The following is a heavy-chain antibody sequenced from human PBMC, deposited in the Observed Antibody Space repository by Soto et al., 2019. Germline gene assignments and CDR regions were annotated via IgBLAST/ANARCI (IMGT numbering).Heavy chain of an antibody. J-gene: IGHJ3*02. CDR2: IKQDGSEK. V-gene: IGHV3-7*01. Sequence: EVQLVESGGGLVQPGGSLRLSCAASGFTCSSYWMSWVRQGPGKGLEWMANIKQDGSEKYYVDSVKGRFTISRDNAKYSLYLQVNSLRAEDTAVYYCARGSMGAFDIWGQGTMVTVSS. D-gene: IGHD2-2*01. CDR3: ARGSMGAFDI. CDR1: GFTCSSYW.